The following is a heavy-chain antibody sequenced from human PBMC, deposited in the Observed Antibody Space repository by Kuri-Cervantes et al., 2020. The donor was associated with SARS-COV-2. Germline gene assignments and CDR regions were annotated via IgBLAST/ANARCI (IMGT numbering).Heavy chain of an antibody. CDR1: GGSISSYY. CDR3: ARQGGQLVLHWYFDL. Sequence: SGILRSTCPALGGSISSYYWSWIRQPPGKGLEWIGYIYYSGGTNYNPSLKSRVTISVDTSKNQFSLKLSSVTAADTAVYYCARQGGQLVLHWYFDLWGRGTLVTVSS. D-gene: IGHD6-6*01. J-gene: IGHJ2*01. V-gene: IGHV4-59*08. CDR2: IYYSGGT.